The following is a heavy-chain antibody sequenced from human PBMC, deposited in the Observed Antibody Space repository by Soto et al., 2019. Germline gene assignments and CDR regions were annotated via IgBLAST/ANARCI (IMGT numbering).Heavy chain of an antibody. CDR3: ARESVPAYIHHTWFDP. D-gene: IGHD2-2*02. Sequence: PSETLSLTCTISGGSISSGEYYWSWLRQPPGKGLEWIGYNYYSGSTYYNPSLGSRVTISIDTSRNQFSLKLSSVTAADTAVYYCARESVPAYIHHTWFDPWGQGTLVTVS. V-gene: IGHV4-30-4*01. J-gene: IGHJ5*02. CDR2: NYYSGST. CDR1: GGSISSGEYY.